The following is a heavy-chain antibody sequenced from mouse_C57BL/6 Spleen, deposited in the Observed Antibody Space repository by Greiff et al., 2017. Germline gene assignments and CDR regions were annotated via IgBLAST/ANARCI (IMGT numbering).Heavy chain of an antibody. CDR2: ISYDGSN. J-gene: IGHJ3*01. CDR3: ARGDYDVSWFAY. V-gene: IGHV3-6*01. D-gene: IGHD2-4*01. CDR1: GYSITSGYY. Sequence: VQLKESGPGLVKPSQSLSLTCSVTGYSITSGYYWNWIRQFPGNKLEWMGYISYDGSNNYNPSLKNRISITRDTSKNQFFLKLNSVTTEDTATYYCARGDYDVSWFAYWGQGTLVTVSA.